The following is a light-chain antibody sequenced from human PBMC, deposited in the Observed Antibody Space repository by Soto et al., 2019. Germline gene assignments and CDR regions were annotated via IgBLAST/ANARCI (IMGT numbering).Light chain of an antibody. CDR2: NNN. Sequence: QSVLTQPPSSSGTPGQSVTISCSGSSSNIGSNTVNWYQQLPGTAPKLLIYNNNQRPSGVPDRFSGSKSGTSASLAISGLQSEDEADYYCAAWEDRLTGLVFGTGTKVTVL. CDR3: AAWEDRLTGLV. CDR1: SSNIGSNT. V-gene: IGLV1-44*01. J-gene: IGLJ1*01.